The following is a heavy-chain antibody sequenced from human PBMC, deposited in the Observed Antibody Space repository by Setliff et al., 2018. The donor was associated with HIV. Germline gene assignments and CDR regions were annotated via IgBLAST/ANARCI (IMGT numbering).Heavy chain of an antibody. D-gene: IGHD6-19*01. J-gene: IGHJ4*02. CDR2: ISHDGSSI. CDR3: ARGITVTGMTLND. Sequence: GGSLRLSCAASGFTFRSYAMHWVRQAPGKGLEWVADISHDGSSIGYADSVKGRFTISRDNVNNAVYLQMSSLRAEDTAIYFCARGITVTGMTLNDWGQGTLVTVS. V-gene: IGHV3-30*04. CDR1: GFTFRSYA.